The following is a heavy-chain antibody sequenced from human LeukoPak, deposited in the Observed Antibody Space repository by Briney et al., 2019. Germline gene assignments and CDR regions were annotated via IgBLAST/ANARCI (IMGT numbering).Heavy chain of an antibody. D-gene: IGHD3-22*01. CDR3: ARGTYTMTYYYYGMDV. CDR2: MNPNSGNT. J-gene: IGHJ6*02. V-gene: IGHV1-8*01. Sequence: ASVKVSCKASGYTFTSYDINWVRQATGQGLEWMGWMNPNSGNTGYAQKFQGRVTMTRNTSISTAYMELSSLRSEDTAVYYCARGTYTMTYYYYGMDVWGQGTTVTVSS. CDR1: GYTFTSYD.